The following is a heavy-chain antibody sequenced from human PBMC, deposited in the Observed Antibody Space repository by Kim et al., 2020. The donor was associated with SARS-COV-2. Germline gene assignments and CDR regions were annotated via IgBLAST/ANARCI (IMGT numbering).Heavy chain of an antibody. CDR1: GFTFSSYA. V-gene: IGHV3-30-3*01. Sequence: GGSLRLSCAASGFTFSSYAMHWVRQAPGKGLEWVAVISYDGSNKYYADSVKGRFTISRDNSKNTLYLQMNSLRAEDTAVYYCARLEYGSGSYYGWYFDLWGRGTLVTVSS. CDR2: ISYDGSNK. D-gene: IGHD3-10*01. CDR3: ARLEYGSGSYYGWYFDL. J-gene: IGHJ2*01.